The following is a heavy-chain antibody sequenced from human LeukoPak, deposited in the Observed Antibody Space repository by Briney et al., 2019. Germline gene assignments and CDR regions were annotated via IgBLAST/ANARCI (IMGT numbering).Heavy chain of an antibody. CDR3: ARASDLYDYVWGSYRYYFDY. D-gene: IGHD3-16*02. J-gene: IGHJ4*02. V-gene: IGHV1-2*02. CDR2: INPNSGGT. CDR1: GYTFTGYY. Sequence: GAPVKVSCKASGYTFTGYYMHWVRQAPGQGLEWMGLINPNSGGTNYAQKFQGRVTMTRDTSISTAYMELSRLGSDDTAVYYCARASDLYDYVWGSYRYYFDYWGQGSLVTVSS.